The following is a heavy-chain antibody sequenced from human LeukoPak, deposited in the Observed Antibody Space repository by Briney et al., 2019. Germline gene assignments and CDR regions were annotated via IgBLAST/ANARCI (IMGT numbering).Heavy chain of an antibody. D-gene: IGHD6-19*01. CDR1: GGSISSSSYY. Sequence: SETLSLTCTVSGGSISSSSYYWGWIRQPPGKGLEWIGSIYYSGSTYYNPSLKSRVTISVDTSKNQFSLKLSSVTAADTAEYYCARHDSSGWSNWYFDLWGRGTLVTVSS. V-gene: IGHV4-39*01. CDR2: IYYSGST. CDR3: ARHDSSGWSNWYFDL. J-gene: IGHJ2*01.